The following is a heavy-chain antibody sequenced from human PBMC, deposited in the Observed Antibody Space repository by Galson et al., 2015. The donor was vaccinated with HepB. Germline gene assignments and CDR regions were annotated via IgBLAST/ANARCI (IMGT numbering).Heavy chain of an antibody. Sequence: SLRLSCAASGFTFSNYAMHWVRQAPGKGLEWVAVLAHDGSNIYYTDSVKGRFTISRDSSKNTLYLQMNSLRAEDSAVYYCAKDRVGGYYYSDLQYWGQGTLVTVSS. CDR1: GFTFSNYA. J-gene: IGHJ4*02. D-gene: IGHD3-22*01. V-gene: IGHV3-30-3*01. CDR3: AKDRVGGYYYSDLQY. CDR2: LAHDGSNI.